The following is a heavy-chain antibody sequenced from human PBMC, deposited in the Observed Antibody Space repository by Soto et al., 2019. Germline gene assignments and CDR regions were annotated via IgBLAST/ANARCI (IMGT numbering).Heavy chain of an antibody. D-gene: IGHD3-10*01. J-gene: IGHJ6*02. CDR1: GFTFSNAW. V-gene: IGHV3-15*01. Sequence: GSLRLSCAASGFTFSNAWMSWVRQAPGKGLEWVGRIKSKTDGGTTDYAAPVKGRFTISRDDSKNTLYLQMNSLKTEDTAVYYCTTGGLWFGELPLGMDVWGQGTTVTVS. CDR2: IKSKTDGGTT. CDR3: TTGGLWFGELPLGMDV.